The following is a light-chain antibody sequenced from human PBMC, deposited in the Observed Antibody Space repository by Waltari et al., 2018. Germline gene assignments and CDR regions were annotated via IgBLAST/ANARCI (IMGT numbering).Light chain of an antibody. CDR1: LSVLYSSKNNNF. CDR2: WAS. V-gene: IGKV4-1*01. J-gene: IGKJ2*01. CDR3: QQYYSTPPT. Sequence: DIVMTQSPDSLAVSLGERATINCKSSLSVLYSSKNNNFLAWYQQKPGQPPTLLIYWASTRESGVPDRFSGSGSGTDFTLTISSLQAEDVAVYYCQQYYSTPPTFGQGTKLEIK.